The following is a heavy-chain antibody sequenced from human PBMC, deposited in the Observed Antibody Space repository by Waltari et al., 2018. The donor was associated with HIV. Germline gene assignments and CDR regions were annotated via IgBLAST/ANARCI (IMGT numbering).Heavy chain of an antibody. CDR3: ARELRFDIVFDY. CDR2: INNGEGST. V-gene: IGHV1-3*04. CDR1: KYTFASYG. J-gene: IGHJ4*02. Sequence: QVQLVQSGAEMRKPGASVKVSCTASKYTFASYGIHWLRQAPGQRLEWMGWINNGEGSTKYSQKFQGRVTITRDTSASTAYMQLSSLRSEDTAIYYCARELRFDIVFDYWGQGTLVTVSS. D-gene: IGHD5-12*01.